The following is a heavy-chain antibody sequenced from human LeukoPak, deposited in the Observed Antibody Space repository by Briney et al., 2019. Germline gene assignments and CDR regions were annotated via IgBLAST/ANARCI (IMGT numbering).Heavy chain of an antibody. J-gene: IGHJ4*02. Sequence: GGSLRLSCAASGFTFDDYAMHWVRQAPGKGLEWVSGISWNSGSIGYADSVKGRFTISRDNAKNSLYLQVNSLRAEDMALYYCAKDASGSYGHSDYWGQGTLVTVSS. CDR2: ISWNSGSI. D-gene: IGHD1-26*01. CDR3: AKDASGSYGHSDY. V-gene: IGHV3-9*03. CDR1: GFTFDDYA.